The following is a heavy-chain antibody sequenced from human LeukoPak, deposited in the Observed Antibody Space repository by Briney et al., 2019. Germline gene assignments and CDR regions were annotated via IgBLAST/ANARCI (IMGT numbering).Heavy chain of an antibody. Sequence: GGSLRLSCAASGFTFSSYGMHWVRQAAGKGLEWVAFIRYDGNSKYYADSVKGRFTISRDNSKNTLFLQVISLRVEDTAVYYCARQAADTSGYYRGLDYWGQGTLVTVSS. D-gene: IGHD3-22*01. CDR2: IRYDGNSK. CDR1: GFTFSSYG. J-gene: IGHJ4*02. CDR3: ARQAADTSGYYRGLDY. V-gene: IGHV3-30*02.